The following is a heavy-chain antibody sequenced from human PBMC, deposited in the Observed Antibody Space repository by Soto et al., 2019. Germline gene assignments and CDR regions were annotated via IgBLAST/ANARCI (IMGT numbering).Heavy chain of an antibody. J-gene: IGHJ5*01. CDR2: IYYTGST. CDR3: ARDLIPPSWFAS. D-gene: IGHD2-2*02. Sequence: QVQLQESGPRLVKPSETISLTCTVSGGSMARYYWSWLQQSPGKGLEWIGYIYYTGSTNYNPSLTSLVTISVDPSEIQFSLMLTSVAAADTAVSYCARDLIPPSWFASWGQGTLVTVAS. V-gene: IGHV4-59*01. CDR1: GGSMARYY.